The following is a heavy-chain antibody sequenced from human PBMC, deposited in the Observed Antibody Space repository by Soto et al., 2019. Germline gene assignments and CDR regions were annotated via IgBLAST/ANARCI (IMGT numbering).Heavy chain of an antibody. Sequence: AGGSLRLSCAASGFTFSSYAMSWVRQAPGKGLEWVSAISGSGGSTYYADSVKGRFTISRDNSKNTLYLQMNSLRAEDTAVYYCAKDETYRFADTFKDILTGYYIDYWGQGTLVTSPQ. CDR1: GFTFSSYA. J-gene: IGHJ4*02. CDR3: AKDETYRFADTFKDILTGYYIDY. V-gene: IGHV3-23*01. CDR2: ISGSGGST. D-gene: IGHD3-9*01.